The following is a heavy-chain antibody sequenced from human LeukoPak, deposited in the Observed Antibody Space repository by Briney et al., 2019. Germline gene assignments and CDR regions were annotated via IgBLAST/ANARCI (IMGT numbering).Heavy chain of an antibody. CDR2: ISSSSSTI. V-gene: IGHV3-48*01. D-gene: IGHD3-10*01. Sequence: GGSLRLSCAASGFTFSSYSMNWVRQAPGEGLERVSYISSSSSTIYYADSVKGRFTISRDNAKNSLYLQMNSLRAEDTAVYYCARDTYGPGGFWGQGTLVTVSS. J-gene: IGHJ4*02. CDR3: ARDTYGPGGF. CDR1: GFTFSSYS.